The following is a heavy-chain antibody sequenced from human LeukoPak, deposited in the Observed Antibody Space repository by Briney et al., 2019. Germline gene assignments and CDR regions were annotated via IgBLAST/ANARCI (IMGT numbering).Heavy chain of an antibody. J-gene: IGHJ4*02. CDR1: GGSISNYY. V-gene: IGHV4-59*01. D-gene: IGHD5-24*01. CDR3: ARGDGLHFDY. CDR2: LYYSGST. Sequence: KTSETLSLTCTVSGGSISNYYWSWIRQPPGKGLEWIGYLYYSGSTNYNPSLKTRVTISVDTSKNQFSLKLNSVTAADTAVYYCARGDGLHFDYWGQGTLVTVSS.